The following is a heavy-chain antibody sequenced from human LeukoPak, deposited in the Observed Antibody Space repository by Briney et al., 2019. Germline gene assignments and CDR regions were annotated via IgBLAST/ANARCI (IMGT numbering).Heavy chain of an antibody. CDR2: ISGSGGST. Sequence: GGSLRLSCAASGFTFSSYAISWVRQAPGKGLEWVSVISGSGGSTYYADSVKGRFTISRDNSKNTLYLQMNSLRAEDTAVYYCAKDLGYGYYFDYWGQGTLVTVSS. J-gene: IGHJ4*02. CDR3: AKDLGYGYYFDY. D-gene: IGHD5-18*01. CDR1: GFTFSSYA. V-gene: IGHV3-23*01.